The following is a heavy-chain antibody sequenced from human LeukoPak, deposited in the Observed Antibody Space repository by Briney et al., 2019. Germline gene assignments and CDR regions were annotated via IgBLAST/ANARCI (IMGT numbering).Heavy chain of an antibody. V-gene: IGHV3-23*01. D-gene: IGHD3-10*01. Sequence: GGSLRLSCAASGFTFSSYAMSWVRQAPGKGLEWVSGVSGNGDYTYYADSVKGRFTISRDNSKNTLYLQMNNLRAEDTAVYYCARVLREFFGSGTYVKSLDYWGQGTLSPSPQ. CDR3: ARVLREFFGSGTYVKSLDY. CDR2: VSGNGDYT. J-gene: IGHJ4*02. CDR1: GFTFSSYA.